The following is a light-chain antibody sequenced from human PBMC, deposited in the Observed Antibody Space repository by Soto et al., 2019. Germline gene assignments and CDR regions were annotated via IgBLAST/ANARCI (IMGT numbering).Light chain of an antibody. J-gene: IGKJ1*01. CDR2: GAS. Sequence: EIVLTQSPGTLSLSPGERTTLPCRASQSVSSSYLAWYQQKPGQAPRLPIYGASIRATGMPDRVSGSGSGTDYTLTISSLEPEEFAVYYCPQYGSAPRTFGQGTKVEIK. V-gene: IGKV3-20*01. CDR1: QSVSSSY. CDR3: PQYGSAPRT.